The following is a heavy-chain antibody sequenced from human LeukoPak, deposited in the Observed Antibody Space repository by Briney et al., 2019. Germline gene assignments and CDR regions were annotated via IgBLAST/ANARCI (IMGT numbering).Heavy chain of an antibody. Sequence: GGSLRLSCAASGFIFSTYSMNWVRQARGKGLEWVSYISSSSSTIYYADSVKGRFTISRDNAKNSLFLQMNSLRAEDTAVYYCARGRLTYYYDSSGYPFDYWGQGTLVTVSS. V-gene: IGHV3-48*01. D-gene: IGHD3-22*01. CDR2: ISSSSSTI. CDR3: ARGRLTYYYDSSGYPFDY. J-gene: IGHJ4*02. CDR1: GFIFSTYS.